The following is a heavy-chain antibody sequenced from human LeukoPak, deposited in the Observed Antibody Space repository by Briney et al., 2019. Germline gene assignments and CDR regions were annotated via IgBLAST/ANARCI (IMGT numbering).Heavy chain of an antibody. CDR2: ISSSSSYI. D-gene: IGHD3-16*01. CDR1: GFTFSSYS. V-gene: IGHV3-21*01. Sequence: GGSLRLSCAASGFTFSSYSMNWVRQAPGKGLEWVSSISSSSSYIYYADSVRGRFTISRDNAKNSLYLQMNSLRAEDTAVYYCAREDAGGDIDYWGQGTLVTVSS. J-gene: IGHJ4*02. CDR3: AREDAGGDIDY.